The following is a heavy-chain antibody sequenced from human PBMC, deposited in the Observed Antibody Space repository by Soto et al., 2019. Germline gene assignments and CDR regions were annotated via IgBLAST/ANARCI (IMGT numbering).Heavy chain of an antibody. J-gene: IGHJ4*02. V-gene: IGHV3-21*01. CDR2: VSSGSSNI. CDR1: GFTFRTYN. Sequence: EVELVESGGGLVKPGESLKLSCAASGFTFRTYNMIWVRQAPGKGLEWLASVSSGSSNIYYAASVKGRFTISRDNAQNSLFLQINSLCAEDTAVYYCARQYPSSSRHFDHWGQGTLVTVSA. D-gene: IGHD6-6*01. CDR3: ARQYPSSSRHFDH.